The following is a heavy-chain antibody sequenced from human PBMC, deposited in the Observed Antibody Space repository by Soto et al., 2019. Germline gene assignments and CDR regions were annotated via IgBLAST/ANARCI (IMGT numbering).Heavy chain of an antibody. J-gene: IGHJ4*02. D-gene: IGHD3-22*01. V-gene: IGHV5-10-1*01. Sequence: EVQLVQSGAEVKKPGESLRISCKGSGYSFTSYWISWVRQMPGKGLEWMGRIDPSDSYTNYSPSFQGHVTISADKSISTAYLQWSSLKASDTAMYYCARGTYYYDSSGYYSFDDWGQGTLVTVSS. CDR3: ARGTYYYDSSGYYSFDD. CDR1: GYSFTSYW. CDR2: IDPSDSYT.